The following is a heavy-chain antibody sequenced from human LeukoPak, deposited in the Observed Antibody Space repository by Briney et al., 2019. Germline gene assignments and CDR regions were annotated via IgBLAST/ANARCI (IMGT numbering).Heavy chain of an antibody. J-gene: IGHJ4*02. Sequence: GASVTDSCKASVCTYPSYVISWVGQAGGQEREGMGWISAYNGNTNYAQKLQGRVTMTTDTYTSTAYMGLRSLRSDDTAVYYCAGSGSYPHHFDYWGQGTLVTVSS. CDR2: ISAYNGNT. D-gene: IGHD1-26*01. CDR3: AGSGSYPHHFDY. CDR1: VCTYPSYV. V-gene: IGHV1-18*01.